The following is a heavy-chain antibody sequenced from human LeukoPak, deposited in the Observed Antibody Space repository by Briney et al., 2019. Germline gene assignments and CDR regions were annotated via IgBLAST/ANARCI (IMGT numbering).Heavy chain of an antibody. V-gene: IGHV4-39*01. CDR3: ARHAGSSDYFDY. Sequence: SETLSLTCAVYGGSFSGYYWGWIRRPPGKGLEWIGSIYYSGSTYYNPSLKSRVTISVDTSKNQFSLKLSSVTAADTAVYYCARHAGSSDYFDYWGQGTLVTVSS. D-gene: IGHD3-10*01. CDR2: IYYSGST. CDR1: GGSFSGYY. J-gene: IGHJ4*02.